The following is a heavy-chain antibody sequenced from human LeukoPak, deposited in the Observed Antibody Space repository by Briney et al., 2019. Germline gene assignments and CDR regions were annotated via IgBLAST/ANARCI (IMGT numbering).Heavy chain of an antibody. CDR3: ATLAASPPDY. D-gene: IGHD6-13*01. Sequence: QAGRSLRLSCAASGFTFDDYAMHWVRQAPGKGLEGVSGISWNSGSIGYADSVKGRFTISRDNAKNSLYLQMNSLRAEDTALYYCATLAASPPDYWGQGTLVTVSS. CDR2: ISWNSGSI. V-gene: IGHV3-9*01. CDR1: GFTFDDYA. J-gene: IGHJ4*02.